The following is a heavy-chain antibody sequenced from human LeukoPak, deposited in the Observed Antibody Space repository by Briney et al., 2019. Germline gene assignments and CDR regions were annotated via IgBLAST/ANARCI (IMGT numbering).Heavy chain of an antibody. J-gene: IGHJ4*02. CDR2: ISYTGTYI. V-gene: IGHV3-21*04. D-gene: IGHD1-26*01. Sequence: PGGSLRLSCAASAFSLNAYNMNWVRQAPGKGLEWVSSISYTGTYIYYADSVKGRFTISRDNAQNSLYLLMNSLRAEDTAIYYCVRDRGTYRPIDYWGQGTLVTVSS. CDR1: AFSLNAYN. CDR3: VRDRGTYRPIDY.